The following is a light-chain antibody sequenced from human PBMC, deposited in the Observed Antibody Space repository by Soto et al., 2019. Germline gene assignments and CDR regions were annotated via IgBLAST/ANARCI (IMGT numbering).Light chain of an antibody. J-gene: IGKJ4*01. Sequence: DIQMTQSPSTLSASAGDRVTITCRASHSISGSWAWFQKKPGKAPKLLIYDGSSMETGVTTRFSGRRFGTEFTLSVSSLQPDDFATYYCQQYHTYSPLSFGGGTTVEIK. V-gene: IGKV1-5*01. CDR3: QQYHTYSPLS. CDR2: DGS. CDR1: HSISGS.